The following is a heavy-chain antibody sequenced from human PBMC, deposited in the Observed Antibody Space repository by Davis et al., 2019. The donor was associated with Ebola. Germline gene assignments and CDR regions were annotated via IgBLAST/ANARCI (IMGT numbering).Heavy chain of an antibody. Sequence: PGGSLRLSCAASGFTFSSYGMHWVRQAPGKGLEWVAAISYDGSNKYYADSVKGRFTISRDNSKNTLYLQMNSLRAEDTAVYYCAKAPWDIVVLGPWDVWGQGTTVTVSS. CDR2: ISYDGSNK. D-gene: IGHD2-2*01. V-gene: IGHV3-30*18. CDR1: GFTFSSYG. J-gene: IGHJ6*02. CDR3: AKAPWDIVVLGPWDV.